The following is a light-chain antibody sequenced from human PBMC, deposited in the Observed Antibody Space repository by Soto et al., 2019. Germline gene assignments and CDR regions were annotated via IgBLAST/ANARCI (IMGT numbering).Light chain of an antibody. CDR3: QQYGSSPRT. CDR1: QSVSSSY. J-gene: IGKJ2*01. Sequence: EIVLTQSPGTLSLSPGERATLSCRASQSVSSSYLAWYQQKPGQAPRLLIYGTSRRATGIPDRFSCSGSGTDSTLTISRLEPEDFAVYSCQQYGSSPRTFGQGTKLEIK. V-gene: IGKV3-20*01. CDR2: GTS.